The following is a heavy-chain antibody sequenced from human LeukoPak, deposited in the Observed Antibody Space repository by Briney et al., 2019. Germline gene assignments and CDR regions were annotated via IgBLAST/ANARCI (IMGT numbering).Heavy chain of an antibody. V-gene: IGHV5-51*01. CDR1: GYSFTSYW. J-gene: IGHJ4*02. Sequence: GESLKISCKGSGYSFTSYWIGWVRQIPGKGLEWMGIIYPGDSDTRYSPSFQGQVTISADKSISTAYLQWSSLKASDTAMYYCATSPWDYYDSSGYYKFDYWGQGTLVTVSS. CDR3: ATSPWDYYDSSGYYKFDY. D-gene: IGHD3-22*01. CDR2: IYPGDSDT.